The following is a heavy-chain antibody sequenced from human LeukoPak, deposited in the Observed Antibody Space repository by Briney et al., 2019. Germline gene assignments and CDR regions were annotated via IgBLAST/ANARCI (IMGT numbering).Heavy chain of an antibody. CDR2: ISSSSSYI. CDR1: GFTFSSYS. D-gene: IGHD6-19*01. CDR3: AREVENTSGWYSHFDY. Sequence: GGSLRLSCAASGFTFSSYSMNWVRQAPGKGLEWVSSISSSSSYIYYADSVKGRFTISRDNAKNSLFLQMDSLRAEDTAVYYCAREVENTSGWYSHFDYWGQGTLVTVSS. V-gene: IGHV3-21*01. J-gene: IGHJ4*02.